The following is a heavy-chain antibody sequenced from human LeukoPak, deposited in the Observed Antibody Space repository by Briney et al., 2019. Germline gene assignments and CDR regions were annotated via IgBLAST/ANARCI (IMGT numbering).Heavy chain of an antibody. J-gene: IGHJ3*02. CDR1: GGTFSSYA. V-gene: IGHV1-69*13. CDR2: IIPIFGTA. D-gene: IGHD6-13*01. Sequence: SVKVSCKASGGTFSSYAISWVRQAPGQGLEWMGGIIPIFGTANYAQKFQGRVTITADESTSTAYMELSSLRSEDTAVYYCARDLQQQLDPENAFDIWAKGQWSPSLQ. CDR3: ARDLQQQLDPENAFDI.